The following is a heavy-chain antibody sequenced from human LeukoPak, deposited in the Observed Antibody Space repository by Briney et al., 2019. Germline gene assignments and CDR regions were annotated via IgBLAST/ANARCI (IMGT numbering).Heavy chain of an antibody. CDR3: AKVPQMQRFDP. CDR2: ISGSGSST. V-gene: IGHV3-23*01. CDR1: GFTFSSYA. Sequence: GGSLRLSCAASGFTFSSYAMSWVRQAPGKGLECVSTISGSGSSTYYAESVKGRITISRDNSKNTLYLQMNSLRAEDTAVYYCAKVPQMQRFDPWGQGTLVTVSS. J-gene: IGHJ5*02.